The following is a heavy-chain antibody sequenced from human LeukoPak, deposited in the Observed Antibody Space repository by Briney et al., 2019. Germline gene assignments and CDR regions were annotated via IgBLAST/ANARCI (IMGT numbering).Heavy chain of an antibody. D-gene: IGHD3-22*01. V-gene: IGHV5-51*01. CDR3: ARRSGYYSYYFDY. CDR1: GYSFTSYW. CDR2: IYPGDSDT. J-gene: IGHJ4*02. Sequence: GESLKISCKGSGYSFTSYWIGWVRQMPGKGLEWTGVIYPGDSDTRYSPSFQGQVTISSDKSISTAYLQWSSLEASDTAMYYCARRSGYYSYYFDYWGQGTLVTVSS.